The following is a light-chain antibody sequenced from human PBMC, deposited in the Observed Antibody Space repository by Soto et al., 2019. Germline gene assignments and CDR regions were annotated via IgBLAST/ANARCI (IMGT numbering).Light chain of an antibody. CDR2: GAS. J-gene: IGKJ4*01. CDR3: QQYHEWPLT. V-gene: IGKV3-15*01. CDR1: QTFRNN. Sequence: EIEMTQSPATLSVSPGERATLSCRASQTFRNNLAWYQQKPGQAPRLLIWGASTRATGIPARFSGSQSGTEVTLTISSLQSEDFTVYSCQQYHEWPLTFGGGNKVEIK.